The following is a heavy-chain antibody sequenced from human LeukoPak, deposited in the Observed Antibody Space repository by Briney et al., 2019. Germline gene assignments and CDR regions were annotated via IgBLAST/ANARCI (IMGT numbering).Heavy chain of an antibody. Sequence: PGGSLSLSCAVSGLPFRDYWMHWVRQASGKGLVWVSRINTDGSSTTYADSVKGRFTISRDNAKNTLYLQMNSLRAEDTAVYYGARARYSYTGIIDYWGQGTLVTVSS. CDR3: ARARYSYTGIIDY. CDR2: INTDGSST. J-gene: IGHJ4*02. CDR1: GLPFRDYW. V-gene: IGHV3-74*01. D-gene: IGHD5-18*01.